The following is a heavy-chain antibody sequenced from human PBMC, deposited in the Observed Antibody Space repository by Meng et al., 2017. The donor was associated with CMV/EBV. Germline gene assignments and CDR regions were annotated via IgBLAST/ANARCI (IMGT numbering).Heavy chain of an antibody. J-gene: IGHJ6*02. CDR2: TYYRSRWYN. D-gene: IGHD3-16*01. V-gene: IGHV6-1*01. Sequence: SQTLSLTCAISGDSVSSTSAAWNWIRQSPSRGLEWLGRTYYRSRWYNDYAASVKSRITINSDTSKNQFSLQLNSVTPGDTAVYYCARDSDGLGYAGDLYYYYGMDVWGQGTTVTVSS. CDR3: ARDSDGLGYAGDLYYYYGMDV. CDR1: GDSVSSTSAA.